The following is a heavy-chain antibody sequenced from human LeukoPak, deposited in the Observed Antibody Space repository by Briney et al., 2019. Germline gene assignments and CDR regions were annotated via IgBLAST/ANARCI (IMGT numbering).Heavy chain of an antibody. CDR2: IISSGSYI. V-gene: IGHV3-21*01. Sequence: GGSLRLSCAASGFTFSSFAMHRVRQAPGKGLEWVSSIISSGSYIYYADSVKGRFTISRDNAKNSLYLQMNSLRAEDTAVYYCAREDASSWDYWGQGTLVTVSS. D-gene: IGHD6-13*01. J-gene: IGHJ4*02. CDR3: AREDASSWDY. CDR1: GFTFSSFA.